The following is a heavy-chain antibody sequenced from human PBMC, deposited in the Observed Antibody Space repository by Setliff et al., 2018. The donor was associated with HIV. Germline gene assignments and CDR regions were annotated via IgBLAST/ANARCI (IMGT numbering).Heavy chain of an antibody. J-gene: IGHJ3*02. D-gene: IGHD5-12*01. Sequence: ASVKVSCKPSGYSFTNHYMQWVRQAPGQGLEWMGVINPTGGSTRNTQKFQGRVAMTRDTSTSTVYMELSSLRSEDTAVYYCASAGAWQRNALDIWGQGTMVTV. CDR2: INPTGGST. V-gene: IGHV1-46*01. CDR1: GYSFTNHY. CDR3: ASAGAWQRNALDI.